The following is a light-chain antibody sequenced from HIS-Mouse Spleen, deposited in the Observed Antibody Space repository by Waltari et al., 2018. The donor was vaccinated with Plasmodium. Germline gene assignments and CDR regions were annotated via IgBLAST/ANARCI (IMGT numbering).Light chain of an antibody. CDR2: AAS. CDR1: QGISSY. Sequence: AIWMTQSTSLLSASRGDSITIRCRLHQGISSYLAWYQQKPGKAPELLIYAASTLQSVVPSRVSGSGSGTDFTHTISCLQSEDFATYYCQQYNSYWTFGQGTKVEIK. V-gene: IGKV1D-8*02. J-gene: IGKJ1*01. CDR3: QQYNSYWT.